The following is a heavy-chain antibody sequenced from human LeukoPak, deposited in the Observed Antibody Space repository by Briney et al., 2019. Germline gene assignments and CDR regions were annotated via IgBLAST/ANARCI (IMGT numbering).Heavy chain of an antibody. J-gene: IGHJ6*02. CDR2: ISGSGGST. Sequence: GGSLRLSCAASGFTFSSYAMSWVRQAPGKGLEWVSAISGSGGSTYYADSVKGRFTISRDNSKNTLYLQMDSLRAEDTAVYYCAKDLSYSSGWGDYYYYGMDVWGQGTTVTVSS. CDR1: GFTFSSYA. V-gene: IGHV3-23*01. CDR3: AKDLSYSSGWGDYYYYGMDV. D-gene: IGHD6-19*01.